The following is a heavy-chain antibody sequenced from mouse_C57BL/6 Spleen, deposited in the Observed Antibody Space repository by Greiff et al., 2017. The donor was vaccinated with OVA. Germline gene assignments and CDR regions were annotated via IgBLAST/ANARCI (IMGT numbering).Heavy chain of an antibody. D-gene: IGHD1-1*01. J-gene: IGHJ1*03. Sequence: VKLQESGAELVKPGASVKLSCKASGYTFTEYTIHWVKQRSGQGLEWIGWFYPGSGSIKYNEKFKDKATLTADKSSSTVYMELSRLTSDDDAVYFCARHERRDTTVTGYFDVWGTGTTVTVSS. CDR1: GYTFTEYT. V-gene: IGHV1-62-2*01. CDR2: FYPGSGSI. CDR3: ARHERRDTTVTGYFDV.